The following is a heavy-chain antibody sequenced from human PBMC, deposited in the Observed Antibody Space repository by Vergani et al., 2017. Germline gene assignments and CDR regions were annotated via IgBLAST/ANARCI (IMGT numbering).Heavy chain of an antibody. Sequence: QVQLVQSGAEVKKPGASVKVSCKASGYTFTSYGISWVRQAPGQGLWWMGWISAYNGNTNYAQKLQGRVTMTTDTSKSTAYMELRSLRSDDPAVYYCAGIRGRYYDSSGPYDAFDIWGQGTMVTVSS. D-gene: IGHD3-22*01. CDR2: ISAYNGNT. J-gene: IGHJ3*02. CDR1: GYTFTSYG. V-gene: IGHV1-18*04. CDR3: AGIRGRYYDSSGPYDAFDI.